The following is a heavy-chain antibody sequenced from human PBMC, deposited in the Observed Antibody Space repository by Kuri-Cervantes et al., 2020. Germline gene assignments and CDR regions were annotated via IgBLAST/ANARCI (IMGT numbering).Heavy chain of an antibody. D-gene: IGHD3-9*01. V-gene: IGHV4-59*01. CDR1: GGSISSYY. Sequence: ESLKISCTVSGGSISSYYWSWIRQPPGKGLEWIGYIYYSGITNYSPSLKSRVTISVDMSKNQFSLKLTSVTAADTAVYYCAGAAGTGYYDYWGQGTLVTVSS. J-gene: IGHJ4*02. CDR2: IYYSGIT. CDR3: AGAAGTGYYDY.